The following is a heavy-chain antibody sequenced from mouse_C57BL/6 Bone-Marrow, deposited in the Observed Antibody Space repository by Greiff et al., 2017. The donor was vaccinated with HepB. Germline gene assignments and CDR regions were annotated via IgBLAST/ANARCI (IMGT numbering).Heavy chain of an antibody. J-gene: IGHJ2*01. D-gene: IGHD1-1*01. CDR1: GYAFSSSW. V-gene: IGHV1-82*01. Sequence: QVQLKQSGPELVKPGASVKISCKASGYAFSSSWMNWVKQRPGRGLEWIGRIYPGDGDTNYNGTFKGKATLTADKSSRPAYMQLSSLTSEDSAVYFCARGYYGSSPYYFDYWGQGTTLTVSS. CDR3: ARGYYGSSPYYFDY. CDR2: IYPGDGDT.